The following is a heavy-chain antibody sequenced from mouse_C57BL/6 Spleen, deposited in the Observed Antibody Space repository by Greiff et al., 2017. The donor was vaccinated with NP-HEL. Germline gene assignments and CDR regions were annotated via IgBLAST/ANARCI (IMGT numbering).Heavy chain of an antibody. CDR2: INPSTGGT. J-gene: IGHJ2*01. CDR3: ARGYYGSSYYFDY. V-gene: IGHV1-42*01. Sequence: EVQLQQSGPELVKPGASVKISCKASGYSFTGYYMNWVKQSPEKSLEWIGEINPSTGGTTYNQKFKAKATLTVDKSSSTAYMQLKSLTSEDSAVYYCARGYYGSSYYFDYWGQGTTLTVSS. D-gene: IGHD1-1*01. CDR1: GYSFTGYY.